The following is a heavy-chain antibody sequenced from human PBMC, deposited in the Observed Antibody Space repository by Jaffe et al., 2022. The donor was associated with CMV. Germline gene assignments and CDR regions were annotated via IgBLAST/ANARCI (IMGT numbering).Heavy chain of an antibody. CDR1: GFTFSSYG. D-gene: IGHD3-10*01. J-gene: IGHJ4*02. Sequence: QVQLVESGGGVVQPGRSLRLSCAASGFTFSSYGMHWVRQAPGKGLEWVAVISYDGSNKYYADSVKGRFTISRDNSKNTLYLQMNSLRAEDTAVYYCAKDRAPIGVTYFDYWGQGTLVTVSS. CDR3: AKDRAPIGVTYFDY. CDR2: ISYDGSNK. V-gene: IGHV3-30*18.